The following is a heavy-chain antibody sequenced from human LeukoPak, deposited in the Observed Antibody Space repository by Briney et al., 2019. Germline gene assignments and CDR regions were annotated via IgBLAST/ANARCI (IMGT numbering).Heavy chain of an antibody. J-gene: IGHJ4*02. D-gene: IGHD4-17*01. V-gene: IGHV3-30*02. CDR2: IRYDGSNK. CDR1: GFTVRTNY. CDR3: AKDRAYGDYEFDY. Sequence: GGSLRLSCVVSGFTVRTNYMHWVRQAPGKGLEWVAFIRYDGSNKYYADSVKGRFTISRDNSKNTLYLQMNSLRAEDTAVYYCAKDRAYGDYEFDYWGQGTLVTVSS.